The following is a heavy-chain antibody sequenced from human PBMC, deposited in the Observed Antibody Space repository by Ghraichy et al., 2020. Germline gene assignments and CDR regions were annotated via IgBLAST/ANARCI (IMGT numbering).Heavy chain of an antibody. Sequence: GGSLRLSCAASGFTFSSYSMNWVRQAPGKGLEWVSSSSSSSSYIYYADSLKGRFTISRDNAKNSLFLQMNSLRAEDTAVYYCARGLYNYYDSSGSKDAFDIWGQGTMVTVSS. J-gene: IGHJ3*02. CDR1: GFTFSSYS. CDR2: SSSSSSYI. CDR3: ARGLYNYYDSSGSKDAFDI. D-gene: IGHD3-22*01. V-gene: IGHV3-21*01.